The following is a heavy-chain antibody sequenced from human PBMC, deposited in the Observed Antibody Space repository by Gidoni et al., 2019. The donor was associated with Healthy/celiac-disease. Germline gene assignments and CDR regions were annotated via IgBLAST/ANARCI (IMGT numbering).Heavy chain of an antibody. CDR1: GCPFSSYG. D-gene: IGHD6-19*01. CDR3: AKDGSYSSGHDY. CDR2: ISYDGSNK. Sequence: QVQLVESGGRWVQPGRSLRLSCAASGCPFSSYGMHWVRQAPGKGLEWVAVISYDGSNKYYADSVKGRFTISRDNSKNTLYLQMNSLRAEDTAVYYCAKDGSYSSGHDYWGQGTLVTVSS. V-gene: IGHV3-30*18. J-gene: IGHJ4*02.